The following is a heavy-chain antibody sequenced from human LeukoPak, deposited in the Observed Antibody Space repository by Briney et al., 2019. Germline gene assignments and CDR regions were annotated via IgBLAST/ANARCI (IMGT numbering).Heavy chain of an antibody. D-gene: IGHD5-24*01. J-gene: IGHJ4*02. Sequence: PSETLSLTCVVYGGSISNYYWSWIRQPPGKGLEWIGEINHRGGTNYHPSLKSRVTISIDTSHYQFSLKLNSVTAADTAVYYCARVPLQFQEPFDYWGQGTLDTVSS. V-gene: IGHV4-34*01. CDR2: INHRGGT. CDR1: GGSISNYY. CDR3: ARVPLQFQEPFDY.